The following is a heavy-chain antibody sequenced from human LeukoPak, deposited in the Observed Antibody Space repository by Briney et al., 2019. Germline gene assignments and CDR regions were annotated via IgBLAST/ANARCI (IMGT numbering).Heavy chain of an antibody. J-gene: IGHJ4*02. Sequence: GGSLRLSCAASGFDFNKYWMNWVRQAPGKGLEWVANMKPDGSEKYYVDSVKGRFTISRDNAKKSLYLQMNNLRAEDTAVYYCARPRWGDWGQGTLVTVSS. CDR2: MKPDGSEK. CDR3: ARPRWGD. CDR1: GFDFNKYW. V-gene: IGHV3-7*01. D-gene: IGHD3-16*01.